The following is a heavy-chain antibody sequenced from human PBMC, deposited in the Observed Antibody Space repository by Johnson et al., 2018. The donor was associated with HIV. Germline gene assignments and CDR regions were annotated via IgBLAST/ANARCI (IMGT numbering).Heavy chain of an antibody. Sequence: QVQLVESGGGVVQPERSLRLSCAASGFTFSDYYMSWIRQAPGKGLEWVSYISSSGSTIYYADSVKGRFTISRDKAKKSLYLEMRDLRVDDTATYYCARESSPWGGDYAGYGLDIWGQGTRVAVSS. V-gene: IGHV3-11*04. CDR1: GFTFSDYY. CDR3: ARESSPWGGDYAGYGLDI. J-gene: IGHJ3*02. CDR2: ISSSGSTI. D-gene: IGHD4-17*01.